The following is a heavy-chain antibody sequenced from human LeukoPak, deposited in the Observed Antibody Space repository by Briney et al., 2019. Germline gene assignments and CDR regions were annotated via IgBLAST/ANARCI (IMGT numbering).Heavy chain of an antibody. Sequence: GGSLRLSCAASGFTFSSYAMHWVRQAPGKGLEYASAISSNGGSTYYANSVKGRFTISRDNSKNTLYLQMGSLRAEDMAVYYCARATFNYYDSSGYYNYWGQGTLVTVSS. V-gene: IGHV3-64*01. D-gene: IGHD3-22*01. CDR2: ISSNGGST. J-gene: IGHJ4*02. CDR1: GFTFSSYA. CDR3: ARATFNYYDSSGYYNY.